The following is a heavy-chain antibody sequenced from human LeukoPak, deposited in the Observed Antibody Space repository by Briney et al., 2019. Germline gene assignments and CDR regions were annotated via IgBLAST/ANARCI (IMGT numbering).Heavy chain of an antibody. CDR3: AKLGSSGWYVNLLIDYFDY. D-gene: IGHD6-19*01. J-gene: IGHJ4*02. CDR1: GFTFSSYA. CDR2: ISGSGGST. Sequence: SGGSLRLSCAASGFTFSSYAMSWVRQAPGKGLEWVSAISGSGGSTYYADSVKGRFTISRDNSKNTLYLQMNSLRAEDTAVYYCAKLGSSGWYVNLLIDYFDYWGQGTLVTVSS. V-gene: IGHV3-23*01.